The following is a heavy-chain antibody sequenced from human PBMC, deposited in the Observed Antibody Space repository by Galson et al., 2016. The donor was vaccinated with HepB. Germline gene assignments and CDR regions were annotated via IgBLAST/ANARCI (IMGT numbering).Heavy chain of an antibody. CDR2: LDWDNDK. D-gene: IGHD3-10*01. CDR1: GFSLSTSGIR. V-gene: IGHV2-70*04. CDR3: ARTYHYDSGAVFDY. J-gene: IGHJ4*02. Sequence: PALVKPTQTLTLTCTFSGFSLSTSGIRGSWIRQPQGKALEWLARLDWDNDKLSSTSLKTRLTIPKDTSRNQVVLTMTNLDPLDTATYYCARTYHYDSGAVFDYWGQGTLVTVSS.